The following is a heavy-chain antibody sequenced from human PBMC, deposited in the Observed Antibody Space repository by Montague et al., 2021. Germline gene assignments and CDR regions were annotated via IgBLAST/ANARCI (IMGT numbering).Heavy chain of an antibody. CDR3: ARRLGIRVPFDY. J-gene: IGHJ4*02. V-gene: IGHV4-59*08. Sequence: SETLSLTCTVTGGSISEFYWSWIRQSPAKGLEWIGYIYDSGTTNYNPSLKSRVTISADTSMNQFSPNLRSVTAADTAVYFCARRLGIRVPFDYWGQGTLVTVSS. CDR1: GGSISEFY. CDR2: IYDSGTT. D-gene: IGHD7-27*01.